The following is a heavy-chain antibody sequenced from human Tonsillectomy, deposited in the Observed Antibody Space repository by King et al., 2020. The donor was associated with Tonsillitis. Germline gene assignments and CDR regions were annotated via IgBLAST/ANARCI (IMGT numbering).Heavy chain of an antibody. J-gene: IGHJ4*02. V-gene: IGHV3-11*01. CDR2: ISSSGSTI. D-gene: IGHD3-3*01. CDR1: GFTVRDYY. Sequence: HVQLVESGGGLVKPGGSLRLSCAASGFTVRDYYMSWIRQAQGKGLEWVSYISSSGSTIYYADSVKGRFTISRDNAKNSLYLQMNSLRAEDTAVYYCAREESRTIFGSHTSAFDYWGQGTLVTVSS. CDR3: AREESRTIFGSHTSAFDY.